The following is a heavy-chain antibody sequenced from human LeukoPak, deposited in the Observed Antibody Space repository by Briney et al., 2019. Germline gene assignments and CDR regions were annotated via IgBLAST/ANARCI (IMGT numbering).Heavy chain of an antibody. CDR3: AREPDSRYDSSGFLDY. D-gene: IGHD3-22*01. CDR2: IIPILGIA. Sequence: ASVKVSCKASGGTFSSYAISWVRQAPGQGLEWMGRIIPILGIANYAQKFQGRVTITADKSTSTAYMELSSLRSEDTAVYYYAREPDSRYDSSGFLDYWGQGTLVTVSS. V-gene: IGHV1-69*04. J-gene: IGHJ4*02. CDR1: GGTFSSYA.